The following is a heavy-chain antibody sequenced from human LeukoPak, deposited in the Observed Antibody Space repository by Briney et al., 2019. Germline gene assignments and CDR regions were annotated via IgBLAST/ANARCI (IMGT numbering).Heavy chain of an antibody. CDR1: GGSISSGDYY. J-gene: IGHJ4*02. Sequence: PSETLSLTCTVSGGSISSGDYYWSWIRQHPGKGLEWIGYIYYSGSTYYNPSLKSRVTISVDTSKNQFSLKLSSVTAADTAVYYCARGAPYYYDSSGYHYYFDYWGQGTLVTVSS. CDR2: IYYSGST. D-gene: IGHD3-22*01. V-gene: IGHV4-31*03. CDR3: ARGAPYYYDSSGYHYYFDY.